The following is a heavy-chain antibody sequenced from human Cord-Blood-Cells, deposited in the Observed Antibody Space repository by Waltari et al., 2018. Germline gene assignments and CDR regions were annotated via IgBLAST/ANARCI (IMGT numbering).Heavy chain of an antibody. Sequence: QVQLQESGPGLVKPSETLSLTCTVSGGSISSYYWSWIRQPAGKGLEWIGRIYTSGCTNYNATLKSRVTMSAETAKNQFSLKLSSVTAADTAVYYCARGGYYYDSSGYYFDYWGQGTLVTVSS. J-gene: IGHJ4*02. CDR2: IYTSGCT. CDR3: ARGGYYYDSSGYYFDY. CDR1: GGSISSYY. D-gene: IGHD3-22*01. V-gene: IGHV4-4*07.